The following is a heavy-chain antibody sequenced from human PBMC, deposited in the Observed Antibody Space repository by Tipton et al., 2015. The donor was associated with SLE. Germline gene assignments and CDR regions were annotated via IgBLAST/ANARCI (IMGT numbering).Heavy chain of an antibody. J-gene: IGHJ4*02. CDR2: IYNTGNT. CDR3: ARDGPDTSGYYLDY. V-gene: IGHV4-31*02. CDR1: GASISSDVYY. D-gene: IGHD3-22*01. Sequence: LRLSCSVSGASISSDVYYWSWIRPLPGKGLEWIGYIYNTGNTYYNPSLKSRVTMSVDTSKNQFSLRVTSVTAADTAVYYCARDGPDTSGYYLDYWGQGILVTVSS.